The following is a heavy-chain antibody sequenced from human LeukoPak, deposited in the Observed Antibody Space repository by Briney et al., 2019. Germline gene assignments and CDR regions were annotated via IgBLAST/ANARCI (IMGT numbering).Heavy chain of an antibody. V-gene: IGHV3-48*01. D-gene: IGHD3-16*01. Sequence: GGSLRLSCVASGFTFSRFSMNWVRQAPGKGLEWISYVSSGSTTTYYADSVKGRFTISRDNAKNSLYLQMNSLRAEDTAVYYCPRDLGSFSSGPPFDYWGQGSLVTVSS. CDR1: GFTFSRFS. CDR2: VSSGSTTT. CDR3: PRDLGSFSSGPPFDY. J-gene: IGHJ4*02.